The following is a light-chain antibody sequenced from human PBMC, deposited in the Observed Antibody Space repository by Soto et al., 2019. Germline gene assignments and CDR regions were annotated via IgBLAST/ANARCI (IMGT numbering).Light chain of an antibody. CDR2: RTS. J-gene: IGKJ4*01. V-gene: IGKV3-15*01. Sequence: EIVMTQSPATLSVSPGERATLSCRASQSISSNLAWYQQKPGQAPRLLMFRTSSRATGFPARFSGSGSGTEFNLTISSLQSEDFGVYYCQQYNNWPRATFGGATKV. CDR1: QSISSN. CDR3: QQYNNWPRAT.